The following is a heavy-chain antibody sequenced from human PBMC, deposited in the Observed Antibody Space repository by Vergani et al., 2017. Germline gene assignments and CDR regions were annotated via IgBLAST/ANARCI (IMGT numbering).Heavy chain of an antibody. V-gene: IGHV2-5*02. Sequence: QITLKESGPTLVKPTQTLTLTCTFSGFSLSTSGVGVGWIRQPPGKALEWLALLYWDDDKRYSPSLKSRLTITKDTSKNQVVLTMTNMDPVDTATYYCAHRAVAAAGSYFDYWGQGTLVTVSS. CDR2: LYWDDDK. D-gene: IGHD6-13*01. CDR3: AHRAVAAAGSYFDY. CDR1: GFSLSTSGVG. J-gene: IGHJ4*02.